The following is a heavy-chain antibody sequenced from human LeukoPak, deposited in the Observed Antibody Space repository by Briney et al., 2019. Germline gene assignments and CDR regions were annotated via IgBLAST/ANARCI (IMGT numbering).Heavy chain of an antibody. J-gene: IGHJ6*02. V-gene: IGHV3-21*01. CDR3: AREVGVVPGANHYYYYGMDA. D-gene: IGHD4/OR15-4a*01. CDR1: GFTFSSYG. Sequence: GGSLRLSCAASGFTFSSYGVNWVRQAPGKGLEWVSSISSSGSYIYYADSVKGRFTISRDNAKNSLYLQMSSLRAEDTAVYYCAREVGVVPGANHYYYYGMDAWGQGTTVTVSS. CDR2: ISSSGSYI.